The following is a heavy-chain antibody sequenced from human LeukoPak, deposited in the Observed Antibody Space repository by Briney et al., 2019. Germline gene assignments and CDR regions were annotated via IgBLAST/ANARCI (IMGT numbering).Heavy chain of an antibody. CDR2: IIPIFGTA. V-gene: IGHV1-69*05. D-gene: IGHD5-12*01. CDR1: GGTFSSYA. Sequence: GASVKVPCKASGGTFSSYAISWVRQAPGQGLEWMGGIIPIFGTANYAQKFQGRVTITTDESTSTAYMELSSLRSEDTAVYYCASSGPWATPYYYYYMDVWGKGTTVTVSS. CDR3: ASSGPWATPYYYYYMDV. J-gene: IGHJ6*03.